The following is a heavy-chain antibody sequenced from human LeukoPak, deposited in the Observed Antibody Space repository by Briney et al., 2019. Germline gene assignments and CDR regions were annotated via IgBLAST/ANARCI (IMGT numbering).Heavy chain of an antibody. CDR1: GGSISSSNW. J-gene: IGHJ4*02. V-gene: IGHV4-4*02. CDR2: IYHSGST. Sequence: PSETLSLTCAVSGGSISSSNWWSWVRQPPGKGLEWIGEIYHSGSTNYNLSLKSRVTISVDKSKNQFSLKLSSVTAADTAVYYCARDGGGSEYYFDYWGQGTLVTVSS. CDR3: ARDGGGSEYYFDY. D-gene: IGHD3-16*01.